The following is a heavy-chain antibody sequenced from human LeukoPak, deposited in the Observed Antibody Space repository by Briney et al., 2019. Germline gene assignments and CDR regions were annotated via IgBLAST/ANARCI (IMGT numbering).Heavy chain of an antibody. V-gene: IGHV4-39*07. Sequence: SETLSLTCTVSGGSININSYYWGWIRQPPGKGLEWIGSIYYSGSTYYTPSLKSRVTISIETSKNQFSLKLSSVTAADTAVYYCARGFRGSFYVWDAYDIWGQGTMVTVSS. CDR3: ARGFRGSFYVWDAYDI. D-gene: IGHD3-16*01. J-gene: IGHJ3*02. CDR2: IYYSGST. CDR1: GGSININSYY.